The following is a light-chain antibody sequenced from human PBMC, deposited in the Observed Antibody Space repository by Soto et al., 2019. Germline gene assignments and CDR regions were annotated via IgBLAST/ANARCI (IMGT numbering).Light chain of an antibody. V-gene: IGKV1-6*01. CDR1: QGIRSA. Sequence: AIQVTQSPSSLSASVGDRVTITCRTSQGIRSALGWYQQKPGKVPKLLIYAASTLQGGVPSRFSGSGSGRDFTLTISSLQPEDFATYYCLLDYSYFWAFGQGTKVEIK. CDR2: AAS. J-gene: IGKJ1*01. CDR3: LLDYSYFWA.